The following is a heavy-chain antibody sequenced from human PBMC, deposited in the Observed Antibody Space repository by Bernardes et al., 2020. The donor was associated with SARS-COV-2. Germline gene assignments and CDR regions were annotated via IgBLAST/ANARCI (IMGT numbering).Heavy chain of an antibody. Sequence: GGSLRLSCAASGFTFSSYWMHWVRQAPGKGLVWVSRINSDGSSTSYADSVKGRFTISRDNAKNTLYLQMNSLRAEDTAVYYCARLGSWDIVVVPAAIRDYYYYYGMDVWGQGTTVTVAS. V-gene: IGHV3-74*01. J-gene: IGHJ6*02. CDR2: INSDGSST. CDR1: GFTFSSYW. D-gene: IGHD2-2*02. CDR3: ARLGSWDIVVVPAAIRDYYYYYGMDV.